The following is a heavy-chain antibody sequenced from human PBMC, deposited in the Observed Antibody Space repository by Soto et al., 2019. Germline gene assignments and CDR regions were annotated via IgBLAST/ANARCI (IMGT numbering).Heavy chain of an antibody. CDR2: ISWNGAGT. D-gene: IGHD4-17*01. J-gene: IGHJ3*01. V-gene: IGHV3-20*01. CDR3: VIGNVGRDYLSRTYAFHV. Sequence: EVQLVESGGGVVRPGGSLRLSCAASGFSFSNYDMSWVRQIPGKGLEWVSRISWNGAGTGYADSVEGRFTITRDNAKNSLYMQMNSLRAEDTALYLCVIGNVGRDYLSRTYAFHVWGQGTMVTVSS. CDR1: GFSFSNYD.